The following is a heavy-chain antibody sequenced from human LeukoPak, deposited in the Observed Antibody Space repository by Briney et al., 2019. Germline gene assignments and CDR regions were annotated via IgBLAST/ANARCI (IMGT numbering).Heavy chain of an antibody. D-gene: IGHD6-19*01. J-gene: IGHJ2*01. V-gene: IGHV3-30*18. CDR1: GFTFSSYG. CDR3: AKDLAGGGSGWLVGFDL. CDR2: ISYDGSNK. Sequence: GRSLRLSCAASGFTFSSYGMHWVRQAPGKGLEWVAVISYDGSNKYYADSVKGRFTISRDNSKNTLYLQMNSLRAEDTAVYYCAKDLAGGGSGWLVGFDLWGRGTLITVSS.